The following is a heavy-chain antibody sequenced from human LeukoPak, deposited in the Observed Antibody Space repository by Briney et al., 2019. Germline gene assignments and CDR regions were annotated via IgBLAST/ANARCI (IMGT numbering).Heavy chain of an antibody. CDR2: INPSGGST. J-gene: IGHJ6*03. CDR1: GYTFTSYD. V-gene: IGHV1-46*01. D-gene: IGHD2-2*01. Sequence: ASVKVSCKASGYTFTSYDINWVRQAPGQGLEWVGIINPSGGSTSYAQKFQGRVTMTRDTSTSTAYMELRSLRSDDTAVYYCARVRVPYYYYMDVWGKGTTVTVSS. CDR3: ARVRVPYYYYMDV.